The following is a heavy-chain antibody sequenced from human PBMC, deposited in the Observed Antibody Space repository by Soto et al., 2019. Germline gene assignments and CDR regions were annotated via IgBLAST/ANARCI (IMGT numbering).Heavy chain of an antibody. J-gene: IGHJ4*01. CDR2: INAGNGNT. Sequence: QVQLVQYGAEEKKPGASVKVSCKASGYTFTSYAMNWVRQAPGQRLEWMGWINAGNGNTKYSQKFQGRVTITRDTSASTAYMELSSLRSEDTAVYYCASDPGYSYGDYFGHGTLVTVSS. CDR1: GYTFTSYA. V-gene: IGHV1-3*05. CDR3: ASDPGYSYGDY. D-gene: IGHD5-18*01.